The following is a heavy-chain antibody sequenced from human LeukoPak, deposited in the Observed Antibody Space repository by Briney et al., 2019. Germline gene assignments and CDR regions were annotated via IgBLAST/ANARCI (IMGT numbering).Heavy chain of an antibody. CDR2: INSDETNT. D-gene: IGHD1-1*01. Sequence: GGSLRLSCAGFGFTFSNYWMHWVRQGPGEGLVWVSRINSDETNTDYADSVKGRFTISRDNAKNTLYLQMDSLRAEDTAMYYCAREILEPGKTHEYWGQGTLVTVSS. CDR1: GFTFSNYW. CDR3: AREILEPGKTHEY. J-gene: IGHJ4*02. V-gene: IGHV3-74*01.